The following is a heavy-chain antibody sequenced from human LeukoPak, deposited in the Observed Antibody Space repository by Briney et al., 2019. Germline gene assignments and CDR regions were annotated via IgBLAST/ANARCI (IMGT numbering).Heavy chain of an antibody. Sequence: SVKVSCTASGGTFSSYAISWVRQAPGQGLEWMGGIIPIFGTANYAQKFQGRVTITTDESTSTAYMELSSLRSEDTAVYYCASGGYCSGGSCYVGSSPAGELFDYWGQGTLVTVSS. J-gene: IGHJ4*02. D-gene: IGHD2-15*01. V-gene: IGHV1-69*05. CDR1: GGTFSSYA. CDR2: IIPIFGTA. CDR3: ASGGYCSGGSCYVGSSPAGELFDY.